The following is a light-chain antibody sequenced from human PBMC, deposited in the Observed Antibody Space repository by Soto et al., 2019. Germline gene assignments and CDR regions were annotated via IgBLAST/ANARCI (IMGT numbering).Light chain of an antibody. CDR1: GSDVGGYNS. V-gene: IGLV2-14*01. J-gene: IGLJ2*01. CDR3: NSYTSSSTQV. CDR2: EVS. Sequence: QSALTQPASVSGSPGQSITISCTGTGSDVGGYNSVSWYQQHPGKAPKLMIYEVSNRPSGVSNRFSGSKSGNTASLTISGLQAEDEADYYCNSYTSSSTQVFGGGTKLTVL.